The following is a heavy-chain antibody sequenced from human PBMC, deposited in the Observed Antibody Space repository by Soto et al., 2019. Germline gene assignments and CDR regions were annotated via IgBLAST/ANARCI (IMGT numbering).Heavy chain of an antibody. CDR2: ISSDGSSK. CDR3: ARDRNIVAIHYFGY. V-gene: IGHV3-30-3*01. Sequence: GGSLRLSCAASGFTFSSYAMHWVRQAPGKGLEWVAVISSDGSSKYYADSVKGRFTISRDSSKNTLYLQMNSLRAEDTAVYYCARDRNIVAIHYFGYWGQGTLVTVSS. J-gene: IGHJ4*02. CDR1: GFTFSSYA. D-gene: IGHD5-12*01.